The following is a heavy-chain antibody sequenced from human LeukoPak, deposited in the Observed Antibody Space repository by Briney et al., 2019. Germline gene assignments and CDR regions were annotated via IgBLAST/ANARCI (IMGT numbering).Heavy chain of an antibody. CDR2: INPNGGTT. J-gene: IGHJ4*02. D-gene: IGHD6-19*01. CDR3: ARGRGREQWLPTVQFYDY. Sequence: ASVKVSCKASGYTFTSNYMHWVRQAPGQGLEWMGIINPNGGTTYYAQKFRGRVTMTRDMSTSTFYMELSSLGSEDTAIYYCARGRGREQWLPTVQFYDYWGQGDLVTVSS. CDR1: GYTFTSNY. V-gene: IGHV1-46*01.